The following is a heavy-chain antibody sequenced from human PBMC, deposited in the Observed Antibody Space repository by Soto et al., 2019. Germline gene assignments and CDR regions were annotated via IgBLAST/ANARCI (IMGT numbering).Heavy chain of an antibody. CDR2: INHSGST. J-gene: IGHJ5*02. CDR1: GGSFSGYY. V-gene: IGHV4-34*01. Sequence: SETLSLTCAVYGGSFSGYYWSWIRQPPGKGLEWIGEINHSGSTNYNPSLKSRVTISVDTSKNQFSLKLSSVTAADTAVYYCARHCSGGSCYSYGWFDPWGQGTLVTVSS. D-gene: IGHD2-15*01. CDR3: ARHCSGGSCYSYGWFDP.